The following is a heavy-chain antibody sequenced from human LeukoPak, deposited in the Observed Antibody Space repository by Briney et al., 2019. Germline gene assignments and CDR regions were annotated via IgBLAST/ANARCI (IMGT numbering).Heavy chain of an antibody. V-gene: IGHV3-74*01. Sequence: GGSLRLSCAASGFTFSNYWMHWVRQAPGKGLVWVSRINSDGSATNYADSVKGRFTISRDNAKNTLYLQMSSLRAEDTAVYYCTRDLGGTSWGEWNYWGQGTLVTVTS. CDR3: TRDLGGTSWGEWNY. CDR1: GFTFSNYW. CDR2: INSDGSAT. J-gene: IGHJ4*02. D-gene: IGHD3-16*01.